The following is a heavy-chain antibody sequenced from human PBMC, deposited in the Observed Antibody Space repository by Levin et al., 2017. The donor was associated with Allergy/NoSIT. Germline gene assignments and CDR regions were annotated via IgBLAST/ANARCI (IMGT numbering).Heavy chain of an antibody. Sequence: LRLSCTVSGGSISSGGYYWSWIRQHPGKGLEWIGYIYYSGSTYYNPSLKSRVTISVDTSKNQFSLKLSSVTAADTAVYYCARDSSSWGLDYWGQGTLVTVSS. CDR3: ARDSSSWGLDY. D-gene: IGHD6-13*01. J-gene: IGHJ4*02. V-gene: IGHV4-31*03. CDR1: GGSISSGGYY. CDR2: IYYSGST.